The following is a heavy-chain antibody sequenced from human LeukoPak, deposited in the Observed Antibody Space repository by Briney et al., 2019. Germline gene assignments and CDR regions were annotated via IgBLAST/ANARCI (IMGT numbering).Heavy chain of an antibody. CDR2: ISSSSSYI. CDR1: GFTFSSYS. J-gene: IGHJ4*02. CDR3: ARGITVTKTVDY. V-gene: IGHV3-21*01. D-gene: IGHD4-17*01. Sequence: VGSLRLSCAASGFTFSSYSMNWVRQAPGKGLEWVSSISSSSSYIYYADSVKGRFTISRDNAKNSLYLQMNSLRAEDTAVYYCARGITVTKTVDYWGQGTLVTVSS.